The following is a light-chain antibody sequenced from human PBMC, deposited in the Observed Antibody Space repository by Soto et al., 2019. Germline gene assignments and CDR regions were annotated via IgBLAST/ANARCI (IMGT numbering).Light chain of an antibody. CDR3: QSYDSSLSAVV. V-gene: IGLV1-40*01. CDR1: SSNIGAGYD. CDR2: VNS. J-gene: IGLJ2*01. Sequence: QSVLTQPPSVSGAPGQRVTISCTGSSSNIGAGYDVHWYQQLPGTAPKLLIYVNSNRPSGVPGRFSGSKSGTSASLAITGLQGGEWGGYYCQSYDSSLSAVVFGGGTKLTVL.